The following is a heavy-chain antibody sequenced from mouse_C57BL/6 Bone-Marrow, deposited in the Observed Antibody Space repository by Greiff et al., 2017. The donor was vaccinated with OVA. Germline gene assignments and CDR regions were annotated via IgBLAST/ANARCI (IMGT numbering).Heavy chain of an antibody. CDR2: IHPNSGST. V-gene: IGHV1-64*01. CDR1: GYTFTSYW. D-gene: IGHD3-2*01. Sequence: QVQLQQPGAELVKPGASVKLSCKASGYTFTSYWRHWGKQRPGQGLEWIGMIHPNSGSTNYNEKLKSKATLTVDKSSSTAYMQLSSLTSEDSAVYYCARPTARYWGQGTSVTVSS. CDR3: ARPTARY. J-gene: IGHJ4*01.